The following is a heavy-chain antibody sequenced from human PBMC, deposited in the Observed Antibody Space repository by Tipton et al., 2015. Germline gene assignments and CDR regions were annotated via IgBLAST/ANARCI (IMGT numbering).Heavy chain of an antibody. J-gene: IGHJ5*02. V-gene: IGHV4-59*08. D-gene: IGHD2-21*02. CDR3: ARRVVTTEDDWFDP. CDR1: SDSISKYY. CDR2: IQYSGST. Sequence: TLSLTCSVSSDSISKYYWSWIRQPPGKELEWIGYIQYSGSTNYNPSLKSRVTISVDTSKNQFSLKLTSVTAADTAVYYCARRVVTTEDDWFDPWGQGTLVTVSS.